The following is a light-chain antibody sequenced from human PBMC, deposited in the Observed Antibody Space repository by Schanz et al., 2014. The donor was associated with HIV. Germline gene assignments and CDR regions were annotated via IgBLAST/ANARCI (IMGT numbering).Light chain of an antibody. CDR2: AAS. CDR1: QSISSY. J-gene: IGKJ4*01. CDR3: QQSYRTPLT. Sequence: DIQLTPSPSTLSASVGARVTITCRTSQSISSYLNWYQQKPGKAPKLLIYAASSLQSGVPSRFSGSGSGTDFTLSISSLQPEDFATYYCQQSYRTPLTFGGGTKVEIK. V-gene: IGKV1-39*01.